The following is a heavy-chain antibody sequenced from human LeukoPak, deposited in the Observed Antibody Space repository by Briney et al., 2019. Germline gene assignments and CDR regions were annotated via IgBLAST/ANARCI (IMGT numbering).Heavy chain of an antibody. J-gene: IGHJ4*02. V-gene: IGHV3-53*01. CDR2: IYSGGST. CDR3: ARGPDYGDYGADY. D-gene: IGHD4-17*01. CDR1: GFTLRSHH. Sequence: GGALRLSCAASGFTLRSHHMSWVRQAPGEGVEWVSVIYSGGSTYYADSVKGRFTISRDDSKNTLYLQMNSLRAEDAAVYYCARGPDYGDYGADYWGQGTLVTVSS.